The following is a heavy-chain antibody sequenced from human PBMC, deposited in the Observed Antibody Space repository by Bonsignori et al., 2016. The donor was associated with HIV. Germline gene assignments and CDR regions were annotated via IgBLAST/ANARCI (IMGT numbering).Heavy chain of an antibody. D-gene: IGHD5-18*01. J-gene: IGHJ4*02. CDR3: ARRGYSYGPWDY. V-gene: IGHV4-61*07. Sequence: WIRQPPGKGLEWIGYIYYSGSTNYNPSLKSRVTISVDTSKNQFSLKLSSVTAADTAVYYCARRGYSYGPWDYWGQGTLVTVSS. CDR2: IYYSGST.